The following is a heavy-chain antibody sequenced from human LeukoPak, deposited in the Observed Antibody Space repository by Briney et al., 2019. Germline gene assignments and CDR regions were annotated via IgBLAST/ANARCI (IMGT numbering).Heavy chain of an antibody. CDR1: GFTFSSYG. V-gene: IGHV3-30*18. CDR2: ISYDGSNK. D-gene: IGHD3-22*01. J-gene: IGHJ4*02. Sequence: GGSLRLSCAASGFTFSSYGMHWVRQAPGKGLEWVAVISYDGSNKYYADSVKGRFTISRDNSKNTLYLQMNSLRAEDTAVYYCAKDYPSYDSSGYYYGVIGYWGQGTLVTVSS. CDR3: AKDYPSYDSSGYYYGVIGY.